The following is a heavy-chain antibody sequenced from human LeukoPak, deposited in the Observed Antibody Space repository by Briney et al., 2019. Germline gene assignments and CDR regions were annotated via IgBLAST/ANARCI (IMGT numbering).Heavy chain of an antibody. V-gene: IGHV3-53*01. CDR3: TRDISGYFSDY. CDR1: GFTVSNNY. J-gene: IGHJ4*02. CDR2: IYSGGGT. D-gene: IGHD3-22*01. Sequence: GGPLRLSCAASGFTVSNNYMSWVRQAPGKGLEWVSIIYSGGGTFYADSVKGRFTISRDSSKNTLYLQMNSLRAEDTAVYYCTRDISGYFSDYWGQGTLVTVSS.